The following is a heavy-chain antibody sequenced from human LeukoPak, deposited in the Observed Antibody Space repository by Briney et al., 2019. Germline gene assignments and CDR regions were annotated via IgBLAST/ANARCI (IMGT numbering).Heavy chain of an antibody. V-gene: IGHV1-69*04. D-gene: IGHD3-22*01. CDR3: AREYYYDSSGYYRD. Sequence: ASVKVSCKASGGTFSSYAISWVRQAPGQGLEWMGRIIPIFGIANYAQKFQGRVTITADKSTSTAYMELSSLRSEDTAVYYCAREYYYDSSGYYRDWGQGTLVTVSS. J-gene: IGHJ4*02. CDR2: IIPIFGIA. CDR1: GGTFSSYA.